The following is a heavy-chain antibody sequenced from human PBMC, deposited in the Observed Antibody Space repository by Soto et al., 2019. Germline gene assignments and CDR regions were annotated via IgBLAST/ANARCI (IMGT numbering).Heavy chain of an antibody. Sequence: SVKVSCKASGGTFSIYAISCVLQSPLQGRDWMGGIIPIFGTANYAQKFQGRVTITADKSTSTAYMELSSLRSEDTAVYYCARVAMVRGVITPLSYYYGMDVWGQGTTVTVSS. J-gene: IGHJ6*02. CDR3: ARVAMVRGVITPLSYYYGMDV. D-gene: IGHD3-10*01. V-gene: IGHV1-69*06. CDR2: IIPIFGTA. CDR1: GGTFSIYA.